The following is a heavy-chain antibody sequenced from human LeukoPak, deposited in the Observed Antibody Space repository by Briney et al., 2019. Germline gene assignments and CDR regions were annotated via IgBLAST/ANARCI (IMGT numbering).Heavy chain of an antibody. D-gene: IGHD1-26*01. V-gene: IGHV4-59*08. CDR3: ARGGYVGFSDYYYYGMDV. CDR1: SGSIRTSY. Sequence: SETLSLTCTVSSGSIRTSYCSWIRQPPGKGLEWIGYIYYSGSTYYNPSLKSRVTISVDTSKNQFSLKLSSVTAADTAVYYCARGGYVGFSDYYYYGMDVWGQGTTVTVSS. J-gene: IGHJ6*02. CDR2: IYYSGST.